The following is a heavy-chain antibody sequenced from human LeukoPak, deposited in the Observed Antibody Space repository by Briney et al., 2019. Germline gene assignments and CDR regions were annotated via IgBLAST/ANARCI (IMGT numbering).Heavy chain of an antibody. V-gene: IGHV3-48*03. Sequence: PGGSLRLSCAASGFTFSSYEMSWVRQAPGKGLEWVSYISSSGSTIYYADSVKGRFTISRDNAKNSLYLQMNSLRAEDTAVYYCARGYSSGWQRGWDWGQGTLVTVSS. CDR1: GFTFSSYE. CDR3: ARGYSSGWQRGWD. J-gene: IGHJ4*02. CDR2: ISSSGSTI. D-gene: IGHD6-25*01.